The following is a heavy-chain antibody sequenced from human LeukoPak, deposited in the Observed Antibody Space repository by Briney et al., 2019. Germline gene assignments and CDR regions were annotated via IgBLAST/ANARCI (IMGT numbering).Heavy chain of an antibody. V-gene: IGHV4-59*08. CDR1: GGSLSGYY. CDR3: ASLAAAGLPYYYYYMDV. J-gene: IGHJ6*03. D-gene: IGHD6-13*01. CDR2: ISYSGST. Sequence: SETLSLICTVSGGSLSGYYWSWIRQPPGKGLEWVGYISYSGSTNYNPSLKSRVTISVDTSKNQFSLKLSSVTAADTAVYYCASLAAAGLPYYYYYMDVWGKGTTVTVSS.